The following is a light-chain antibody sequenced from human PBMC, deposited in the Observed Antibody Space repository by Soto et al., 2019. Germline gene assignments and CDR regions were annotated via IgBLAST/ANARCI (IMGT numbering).Light chain of an antibody. CDR3: QQSNNWPRT. J-gene: IGKJ1*01. CDR2: GTS. V-gene: IGKV3-15*01. CDR1: QSVSTT. Sequence: EIVMTQSPATLSVSPGERATLSCRASQSVSTTLAWYQHKPGQAPRLLIYGTSTRATGIPARFSGSGSGTEFTLNISSLQSEDFAVYYCQQSNNWPRTFGQGTRVEIQ.